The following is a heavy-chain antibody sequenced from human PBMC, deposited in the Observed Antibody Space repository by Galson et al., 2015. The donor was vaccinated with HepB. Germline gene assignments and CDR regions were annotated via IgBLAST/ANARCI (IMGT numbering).Heavy chain of an antibody. D-gene: IGHD1-26*01. Sequence: SLRLSCAASGFTFSSYWMTWVRQTPGKGLECVANIKQDGSEKSYVDSVKGRLTISRDNAKNSLYLQMNGLRAEDTALYYCAKDPSGSYFPHAFDIWGQGTMVTVSS. J-gene: IGHJ3*02. CDR2: IKQDGSEK. V-gene: IGHV3-7*03. CDR1: GFTFSSYW. CDR3: AKDPSGSYFPHAFDI.